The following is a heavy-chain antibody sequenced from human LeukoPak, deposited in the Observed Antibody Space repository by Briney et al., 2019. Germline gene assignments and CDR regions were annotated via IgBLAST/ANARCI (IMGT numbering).Heavy chain of an antibody. D-gene: IGHD3-22*01. CDR2: ISGGGNNT. J-gene: IGHJ4*02. Sequence: GGSLRLSCAASGFTFYNYAMSWVRQAPGKGVDWVSGISGGGNNTYYADSVKGRFTISRDNTKNTLYLQMNRLRAEDTAVYYCAKVRCYVSSGYCHFDYWGQGNLGTVSS. CDR1: GFTFYNYA. V-gene: IGHV3-23*01. CDR3: AKVRCYVSSGYCHFDY.